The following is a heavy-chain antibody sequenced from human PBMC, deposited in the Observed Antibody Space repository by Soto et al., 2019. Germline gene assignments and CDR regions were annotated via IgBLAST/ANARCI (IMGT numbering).Heavy chain of an antibody. Sequence: SVKVSCKASGDTFSSYSISWVRQAPGQGLEWMGRIIPMVGTPNYAQRFQGRVTFSADKSTSTAYMVLNSLISDDTAVYYCATDGGSTSSSAYNYFMDVWGKGTPVTVSS. D-gene: IGHD3-16*01. CDR2: IIPMVGTP. J-gene: IGHJ6*03. V-gene: IGHV1-69*08. CDR3: ATDGGSTSSSAYNYFMDV. CDR1: GDTFSSYS.